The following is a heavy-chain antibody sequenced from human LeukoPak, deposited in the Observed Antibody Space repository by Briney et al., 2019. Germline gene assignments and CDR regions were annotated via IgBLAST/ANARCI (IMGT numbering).Heavy chain of an antibody. D-gene: IGHD3-9*01. J-gene: IGHJ5*02. CDR2: IYYSGST. CDR3: ARELRYFDWLFQGGWFDP. V-gene: IGHV4-59*01. Sequence: SETLSLTCTVSGGSISSYYWSWIRQPPGKGLEWIGYIYYSGSTNYNPSLKSRVTISVDTSKNQFSLKLSSVTAADTAVYYCARELRYFDWLFQGGWFDPWGQGTLVTVSS. CDR1: GGSISSYY.